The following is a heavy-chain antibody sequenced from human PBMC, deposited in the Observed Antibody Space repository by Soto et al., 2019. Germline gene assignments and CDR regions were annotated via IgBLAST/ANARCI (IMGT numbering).Heavy chain of an antibody. CDR2: LYHGGGT. CDR1: GGSRSGGYS. D-gene: IGHD7-27*01. CDR3: ARLTGDRDY. V-gene: IGHV4-30-2*01. J-gene: IGHJ4*02. Sequence: SETLSLSCAVSGGSRSGGYSWTWIRQPPGKGLEWVGYLYHGGGTKYNPSLQSRVTISVDRSQNQFSLTLNSVTAADTAVYYCARLTGDRDYWGQGTLVT.